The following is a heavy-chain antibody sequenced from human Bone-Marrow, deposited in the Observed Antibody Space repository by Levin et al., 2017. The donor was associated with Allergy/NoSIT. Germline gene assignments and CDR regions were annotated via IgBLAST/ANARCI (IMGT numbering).Heavy chain of an antibody. D-gene: IGHD1-26*01. CDR2: IYWDDDK. J-gene: IGHJ4*02. CDR3: AHSVWRVGHPTQFFDY. V-gene: IGHV2-5*02. Sequence: KVSGPTLVKPTQTLTLTCTVSGFSLSTSPVGVGWIRQPPGKALEWLGFIYWDDDKRYSPSLKSRLTITKDTYKNQVVLSMTNMYPVYTATYYCAHSVWRVGHPTQFFDYWGQGTLVTVSS. CDR1: GFSLSTSPVG.